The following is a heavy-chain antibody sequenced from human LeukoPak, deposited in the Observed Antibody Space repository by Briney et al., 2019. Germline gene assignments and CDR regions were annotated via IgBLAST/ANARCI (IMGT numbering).Heavy chain of an antibody. D-gene: IGHD6-13*01. CDR2: ISSSGSTI. CDR1: GFTFSSYE. J-gene: IGHJ4*02. V-gene: IGHV3-48*03. Sequence: GGSLRLSCAASGFTFSSYEMNWVRQAPGKGLEWVSYISSSGSTIYYADSVKGRFTISRDNDKNSLYLQMNSLRAEDTAVYYCARGSHLNSSSWYGGNDYWGQGTLVTVSS. CDR3: ARGSHLNSSSWYGGNDY.